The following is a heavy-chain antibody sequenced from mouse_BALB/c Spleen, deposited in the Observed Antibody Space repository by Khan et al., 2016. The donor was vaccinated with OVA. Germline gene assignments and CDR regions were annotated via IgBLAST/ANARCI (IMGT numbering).Heavy chain of an antibody. J-gene: IGHJ4*01. CDR1: GYTFTSYS. CDR3: ATDFHYYGSRGALDY. Sequence: QVQLKQSGAELAGPGASVKMSCKASGYTFTSYSMHWIKQRPGQGLEWIGNINPNNAYTNYNQKFKDKATLTADKSSSTACMQLSSLTSEDSAIYYCATDFHYYGSRGALDYWGQGTSVTVSS. D-gene: IGHD1-1*01. CDR2: INPNNAYT. V-gene: IGHV1-4*01.